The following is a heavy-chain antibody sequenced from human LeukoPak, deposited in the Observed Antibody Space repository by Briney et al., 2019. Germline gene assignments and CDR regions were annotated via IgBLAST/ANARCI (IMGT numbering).Heavy chain of an antibody. CDR3: ARGGGYCSSTSCYQDWFDP. D-gene: IGHD2-2*01. CDR1: GGSISSYY. V-gene: IGHV4-59*01. J-gene: IGHJ5*02. Sequence: SETLSLTCTVSGGSISSYYWSWIRQPPGKGLEWIGYIYYSGSTNYNPSLKSRVTISVDTSKNQFSLKLSSVTAADTAVYYCARGGGYCSSTSCYQDWFDPWSQGTLVTVSS. CDR2: IYYSGST.